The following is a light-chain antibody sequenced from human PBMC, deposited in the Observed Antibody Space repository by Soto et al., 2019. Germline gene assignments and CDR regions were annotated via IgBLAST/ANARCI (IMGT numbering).Light chain of an antibody. CDR3: QQYISSPLT. CDR2: GAS. J-gene: IGKJ1*01. CDR1: QSVSNNY. V-gene: IGKV3-20*01. Sequence: EIVLTQSPGTLSLSPGERATLSCRASQSVSNNYLAWYQQKPGQPPTLVIYGASNRATGIPDRFSASGSGTDFTLTISRLEPEDLAVYYCQQYISSPLTFGQGTKVEIK.